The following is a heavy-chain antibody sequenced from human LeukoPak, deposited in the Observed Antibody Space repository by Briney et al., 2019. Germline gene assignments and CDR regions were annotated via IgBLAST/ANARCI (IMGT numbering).Heavy chain of an antibody. CDR1: GFTVSSNY. D-gene: IGHD3-10*01. CDR3: AKDGQWFGELLGY. CDR2: ISGSGGST. Sequence: GGSLRLSCAASGFTVSSNYMSWVRQAPGKGLEWVSAISGSGGSTYYADSVKGRFTISRDNSKNTLYLQMNSLRAEDTAVYYCAKDGQWFGELLGYWGQGTLVTVSS. J-gene: IGHJ4*02. V-gene: IGHV3-23*01.